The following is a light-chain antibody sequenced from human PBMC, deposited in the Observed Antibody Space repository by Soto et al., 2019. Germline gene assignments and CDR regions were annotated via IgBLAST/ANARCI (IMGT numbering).Light chain of an antibody. Sequence: VVTQPPSASGTPGQRVTISCSGSSSNIGSNTVNWYQQLPGTAPKLLIYSNNQRPSGVPDRFSGSKSGTSASLAISGLQSEDEADYYCAAWDDSLNGPHVVFGGGTKLTVL. CDR3: AAWDDSLNGPHVV. J-gene: IGLJ2*01. V-gene: IGLV1-44*01. CDR1: SSNIGSNT. CDR2: SNN.